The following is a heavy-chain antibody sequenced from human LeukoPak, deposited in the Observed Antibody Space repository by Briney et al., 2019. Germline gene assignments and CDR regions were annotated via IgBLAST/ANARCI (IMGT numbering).Heavy chain of an antibody. CDR1: GGSISSRDYY. CDR3: ARHFPKNYYYYMGV. V-gene: IGHV4-39*01. Sequence: PSETLSLTCAVSGGSISSRDYYWGWIRQTPGKGLEWIGSIYYSGGTYYNPSLKSRVTISVDSSVTQFSLKLSSVTAADTAVYYCARHFPKNYYYYMGVWGKGTTVTVSS. J-gene: IGHJ6*03. D-gene: IGHD2/OR15-2a*01. CDR2: IYYSGGT.